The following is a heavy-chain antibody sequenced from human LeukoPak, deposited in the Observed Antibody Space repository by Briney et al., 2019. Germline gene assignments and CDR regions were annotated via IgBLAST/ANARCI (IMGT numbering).Heavy chain of an antibody. J-gene: IGHJ5*02. CDR2: IYYSGST. CDR3: ARGLVNYDFWSGYPHTNNWFDP. D-gene: IGHD3-3*01. V-gene: IGHV4-31*03. Sequence: SETLSLTCTVSGGSISSGGYYWSWIRQHPGKGLEWIGYIYYSGSTYYNPSLKSRVTISVDTSKNQFSLKLSSVTAADTAVYYCARGLVNYDFWSGYPHTNNWFDPWGQGTLVTVSS. CDR1: GGSISSGGYY.